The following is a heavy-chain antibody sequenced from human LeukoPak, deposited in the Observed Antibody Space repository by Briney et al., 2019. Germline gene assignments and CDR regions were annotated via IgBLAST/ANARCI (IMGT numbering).Heavy chain of an antibody. CDR1: GFTFSGYN. CDR3: ARDLDPLNY. V-gene: IGHV3-48*01. D-gene: IGHD3/OR15-3a*01. CDR2: ISSSGSTI. Sequence: GGSLRHSCAASGFTFSGYNLNWVRQAPGKGLDWVSYISSSGSTIYYANSVKGRFTVSRDNAKNSLFLQMNSLRAEDTAVYYCARDLDPLNYWGQGTLVTVSS. J-gene: IGHJ4*02.